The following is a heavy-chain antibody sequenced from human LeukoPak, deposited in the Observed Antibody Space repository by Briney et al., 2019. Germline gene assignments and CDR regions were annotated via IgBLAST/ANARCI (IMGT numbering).Heavy chain of an antibody. Sequence: GGSLRLSCAASGFTVSSNYMSWVRQAPGKGLEWVSVIYSGGSTYYADSVKGRFTISRDSSKNTLYLQMNSLRPEDTAVYYCASGLSLARHFDYWGQGALVTVSS. CDR1: GFTVSSNY. CDR2: IYSGGST. CDR3: ASGLSLARHFDY. V-gene: IGHV3-53*01. J-gene: IGHJ4*02. D-gene: IGHD6-6*01.